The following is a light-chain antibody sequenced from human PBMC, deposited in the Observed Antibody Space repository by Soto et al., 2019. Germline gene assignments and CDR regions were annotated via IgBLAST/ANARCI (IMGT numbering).Light chain of an antibody. CDR1: SSDVGGYNY. J-gene: IGLJ1*01. Sequence: QSVLTQPASVSGSPGQSITISCTGTSSDVGGYNYVSWSQQRPGKAPQLMIYEVSNRPSGVSNRFSGSKSGNTASLTISGLQAEGEADYYCSSYTSSSTYVFGTGTKVTVL. V-gene: IGLV2-14*01. CDR2: EVS. CDR3: SSYTSSSTYV.